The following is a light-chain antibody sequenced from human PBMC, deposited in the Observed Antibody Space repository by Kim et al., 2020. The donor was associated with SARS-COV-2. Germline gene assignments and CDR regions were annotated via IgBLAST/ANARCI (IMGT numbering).Light chain of an antibody. J-gene: IGKJ2*01. CDR2: KAS. Sequence: SASVGDRVTITCRDSQNIRTWLAWYQQKSGRAPKLLIYKASSLESGVPSRFSGSGSGTEFTLTITSLQPDDVATYYCQQYNGYPETFGQGTKLEI. CDR1: QNIRTW. CDR3: QQYNGYPET. V-gene: IGKV1-5*03.